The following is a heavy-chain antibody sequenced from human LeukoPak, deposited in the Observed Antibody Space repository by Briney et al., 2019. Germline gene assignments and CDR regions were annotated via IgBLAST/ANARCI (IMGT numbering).Heavy chain of an antibody. J-gene: IGHJ4*02. CDR3: ARTYYYGSRTYDFDY. CDR2: IIPIFGTA. Sequence: SVKVSCKASGGTFSSYAISWVRQAPGQGLEWMGGIIPIFGTANYAQKFQGRVTITADESTSTAYMELSSLRSEDTAVYYCARTYYYGSRTYDFDYWGQGTLVTVSS. D-gene: IGHD3-10*01. CDR1: GGTFSSYA. V-gene: IGHV1-69*13.